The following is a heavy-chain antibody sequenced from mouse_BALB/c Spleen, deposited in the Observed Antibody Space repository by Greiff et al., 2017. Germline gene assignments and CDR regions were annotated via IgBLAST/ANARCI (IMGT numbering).Heavy chain of an antibody. CDR1: GYSITSDYA. Sequence: EVQLQQSGPGLVKPSQSLSLTCTVTGYSITSDYAWNWIRQFPGNQLEWMGYISYSGSTSYNPSLKSRISITRDTSKNQFFLQLNSVTTEDTATYYCARIGFGDGYLYYYAMDYWGQGTSVTVSS. CDR3: ARIGFGDGYLYYYAMDY. CDR2: ISYSGST. D-gene: IGHD2-3*01. V-gene: IGHV3-2*02. J-gene: IGHJ4*01.